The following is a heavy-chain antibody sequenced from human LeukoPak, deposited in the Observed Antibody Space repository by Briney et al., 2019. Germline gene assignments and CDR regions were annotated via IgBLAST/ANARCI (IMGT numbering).Heavy chain of an antibody. V-gene: IGHV4-59*08. CDR3: ARIALWFGELSHFDY. CDR1: GGSVSSYY. J-gene: IGHJ4*02. D-gene: IGHD3-10*01. CDR2: IYYSGST. Sequence: SETLSLTCTVSGGSVSSYYWSWIRQPPGKGLAWIGYIYYSGSTNYNPSLKSRVTISVDTSKNQFSLKLSSVTAADTAVYYCARIALWFGELSHFDYWGQGTLVTVSS.